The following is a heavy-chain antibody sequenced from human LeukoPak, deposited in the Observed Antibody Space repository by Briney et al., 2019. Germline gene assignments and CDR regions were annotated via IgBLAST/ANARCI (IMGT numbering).Heavy chain of an antibody. D-gene: IGHD3-10*01. V-gene: IGHV3-48*01. CDR1: GFTFSSYN. Sequence: GGSLRLSCAASGFTFSSYNMNCVRQASGKGLEWVSSISSSSSTIYYADSVKGRFTISRDNAKNSLYLQMNSLRAEDTAVYYCARVLGGSGSYSYFDYWGQGTLVTVSS. J-gene: IGHJ4*02. CDR3: ARVLGGSGSYSYFDY. CDR2: ISSSSSTI.